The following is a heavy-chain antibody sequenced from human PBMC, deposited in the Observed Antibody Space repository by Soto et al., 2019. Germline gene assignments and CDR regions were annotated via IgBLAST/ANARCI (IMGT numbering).Heavy chain of an antibody. CDR3: AKAFTMIVVVITPLDV. D-gene: IGHD3-22*01. J-gene: IGHJ6*02. CDR1: GFTFSSYG. Sequence: GGALRLSCAASGFTFSSYGMHWVRQAPGKGLEWVAVISYDGSNKYYADSVKGRFTISRDNSKNTLYLQMNSLRAEDTAVYYCAKAFTMIVVVITPLDVWGQGTTVTVSS. V-gene: IGHV3-30*18. CDR2: ISYDGSNK.